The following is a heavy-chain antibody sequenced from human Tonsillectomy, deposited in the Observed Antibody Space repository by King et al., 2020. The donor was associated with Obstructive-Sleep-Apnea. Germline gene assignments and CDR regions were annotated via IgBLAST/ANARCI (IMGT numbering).Heavy chain of an antibody. CDR1: GFTFSSYS. V-gene: IGHV3-48*01. CDR3: ASESESGSYQEAYYFDY. Sequence: QLVQSGGGLVQPGGSLRLSCAASGFTFSSYSMNWVRQAPGKGLEWVSYISSSSSTIYYADSVKGRFTISRDNAKNSLYLQMNSLRAEDTAVYYCASESESGSYQEAYYFDYWAREPWSPSPQ. J-gene: IGHJ4*02. D-gene: IGHD1-26*01. CDR2: ISSSSSTI.